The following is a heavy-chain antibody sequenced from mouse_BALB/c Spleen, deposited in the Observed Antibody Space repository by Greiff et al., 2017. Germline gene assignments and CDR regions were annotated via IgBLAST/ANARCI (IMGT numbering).Heavy chain of an antibody. V-gene: IGHV5-12-2*01. CDR2: ISNGGGST. J-gene: IGHJ1*01. CDR1: GFTFSSYT. Sequence: DVKLVESGGGLVQPGGSLKLSCAASGFTFSSYTMSWVRQTPEKRLEWVAYISNGGGSTYYPDTVKGRFTISRDNAKNTLYLQMSSLKSEDTAMYYCARQEGYYPFDVWGAGTTVTVSS. CDR3: ARQEGYYPFDV. D-gene: IGHD2-3*01.